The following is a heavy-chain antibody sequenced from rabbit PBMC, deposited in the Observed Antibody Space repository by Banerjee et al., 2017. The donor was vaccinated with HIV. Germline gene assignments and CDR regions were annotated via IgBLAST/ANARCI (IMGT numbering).Heavy chain of an antibody. V-gene: IGHV1S45*01. CDR2: INTSSGNT. D-gene: IGHD6-1*01. CDR1: GFTINNNYY. CDR3: AVDANDSYEDYFSL. Sequence: QEQLKETGGGLVQPGGSLTLTCTASGFTINNNYYMCWVRQAPGKGLEWIACINTSSGNTVYANWAKGRFTISRTSSTTVTLQMTSLTAADTATYFCAVDANDSYEDYFSLWGPGTLVTVS. J-gene: IGHJ4*01.